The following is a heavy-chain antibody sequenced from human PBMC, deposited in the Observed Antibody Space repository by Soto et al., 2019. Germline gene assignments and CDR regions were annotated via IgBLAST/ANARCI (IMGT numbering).Heavy chain of an antibody. D-gene: IGHD3-22*01. CDR1: GFTLGNFA. J-gene: IGHJ4*02. CDR2: VSGSGGTT. Sequence: EVQLWESGGGLVQPGGSLRLSCAASGFTLGNFAMTWVRQSPGKGLEWVSAVSGSGGTTYYADSVKGRFTISRVNSKNTLYLQMNSLRAEDTAVYYCAREGYDSSGYYALEDYWGQGTLVTVSS. V-gene: IGHV3-23*01. CDR3: AREGYDSSGYYALEDY.